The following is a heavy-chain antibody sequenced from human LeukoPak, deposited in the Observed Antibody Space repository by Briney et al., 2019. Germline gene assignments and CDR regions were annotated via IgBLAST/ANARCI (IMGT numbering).Heavy chain of an antibody. V-gene: IGHV3-23*01. CDR3: AKERTAEGYFDY. D-gene: IGHD2-15*01. CDR1: GFTFSRYA. Sequence: GGSLRLSCVASGFTFSRYAMSWVRQAPGKGLEWVSAISGSGGNTYYTDSVKGRFTISRDNSRDTLYLQMNSLRAEDTAVYYCAKERTAEGYFDYWGQGTLVTGSS. J-gene: IGHJ4*02. CDR2: ISGSGGNT.